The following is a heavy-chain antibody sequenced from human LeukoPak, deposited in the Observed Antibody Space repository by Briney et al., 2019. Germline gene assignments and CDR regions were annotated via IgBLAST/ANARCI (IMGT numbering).Heavy chain of an antibody. CDR3: ARSKYSSSYPLNY. CDR1: GYTFTGYF. V-gene: IGHV1-69*06. Sequence: SVKVSCKASGYTFTGYFIHWVRQAPGQGLEWMGGIIPIFGTANYAQKFQGRVTITADKSTSTAYMELSSLRSEDTAVYYCARSKYSSSYPLNYWGQGTLVTVSS. D-gene: IGHD6-13*01. CDR2: IIPIFGTA. J-gene: IGHJ4*02.